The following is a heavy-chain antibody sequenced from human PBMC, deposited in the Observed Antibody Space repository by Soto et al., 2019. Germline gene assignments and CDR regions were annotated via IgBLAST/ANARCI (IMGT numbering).Heavy chain of an antibody. Sequence: GASVKFSCKASGYTFTSYAMNWVRQAPGQGLEWMGWINTNTGNPTYAQGFTGRFVFSLDTSVSTAYLQICSLKAVDTAVYYCARGSDYGDMNWYFDLWGRGTLVTVS. CDR2: INTNTGNP. J-gene: IGHJ2*01. V-gene: IGHV7-4-1*01. CDR1: GYTFTSYA. CDR3: ARGSDYGDMNWYFDL. D-gene: IGHD4-17*01.